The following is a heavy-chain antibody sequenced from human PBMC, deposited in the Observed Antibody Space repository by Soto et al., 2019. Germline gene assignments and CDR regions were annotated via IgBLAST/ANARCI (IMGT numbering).Heavy chain of an antibody. CDR3: ARQLGSGYYYAFDY. CDR1: GGSISSSSYY. V-gene: IGHV4-39*01. CDR2: IYYSGST. D-gene: IGHD3-22*01. J-gene: IGHJ4*02. Sequence: LPLTCTVSGGSISSSSYYWGWIRQPPGKGLEWIGSIYYSGSTYYNPSLKSRVTISVDTSKNQFSLKLSSVTAADTAVYYCARQLGSGYYYAFDYWGQGTLVTVSS.